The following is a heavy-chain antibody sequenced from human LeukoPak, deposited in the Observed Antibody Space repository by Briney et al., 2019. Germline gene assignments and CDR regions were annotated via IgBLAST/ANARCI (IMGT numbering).Heavy chain of an antibody. CDR1: GFTFSHFY. CDR2: ISNSGSTI. CDR3: GRAEMGGFDY. D-gene: IGHD5-24*01. V-gene: IGHV3-11*04. J-gene: IGHJ4*02. Sequence: PGGSLRLPWAASGFTFSHFYMTWIRQAPGKGLEWVSYISNSGSTIYYADSVKGRFTISRDNAKNTLYLQMNSLRAEDTAVYYCGRAEMGGFDYWGQGTLVTVSS.